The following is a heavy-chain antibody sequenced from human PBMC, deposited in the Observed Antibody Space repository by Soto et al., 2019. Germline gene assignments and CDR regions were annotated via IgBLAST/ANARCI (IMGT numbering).Heavy chain of an antibody. J-gene: IGHJ4*02. Sequence: GGALRLSCAASGFRFSIFWMNWLRHAPGKGLEWVANIKQDGSEKKYVDSVKGRFTISRDSAKNSLYLQMNSLRVEDTAVYYCARDGGYSGYDFFDFWGPGALVTVSS. CDR2: IKQDGSEK. CDR3: ARDGGYSGYDFFDF. CDR1: GFRFSIFW. V-gene: IGHV3-7*01. D-gene: IGHD5-12*01.